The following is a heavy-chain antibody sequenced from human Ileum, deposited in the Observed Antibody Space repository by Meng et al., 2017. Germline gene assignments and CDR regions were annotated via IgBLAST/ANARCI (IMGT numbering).Heavy chain of an antibody. CDR2: ISGSGGST. CDR3: AREGCGGGSCHRMNWFDP. Sequence: GESLKISCVASGFSFNSYAMHRVRQAPGKGLEWVSIISGSGGSTYYADSVKGRFTISRDNSNNTLFLQMSSLRAEDTAVYYCAREGCGGGSCHRMNWFDPWGQGTLVTVSS. V-gene: IGHV3-23*01. D-gene: IGHD2-15*01. CDR1: GFSFNSYA. J-gene: IGHJ5*02.